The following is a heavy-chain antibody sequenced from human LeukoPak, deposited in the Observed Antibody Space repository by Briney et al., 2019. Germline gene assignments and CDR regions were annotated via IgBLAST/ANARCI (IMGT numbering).Heavy chain of an antibody. D-gene: IGHD6-25*01. CDR3: AREPRYSSGGLGY. CDR2: IYSGGST. J-gene: IGHJ4*02. V-gene: IGHV3-53*01. Sequence: GGSLRLSCAASGFTVSSNYMSWVRQAPGKGLEWVSVIYSGGSTYYADSVKGRFTISRDNSKNTLYLQMNGLRAEDTAVYYCAREPRYSSGGLGYWGQGTLVTVSS. CDR1: GFTVSSNY.